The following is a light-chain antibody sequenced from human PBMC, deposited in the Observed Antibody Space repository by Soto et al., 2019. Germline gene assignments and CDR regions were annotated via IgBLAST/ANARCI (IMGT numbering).Light chain of an antibody. CDR2: GAS. Sequence: EIVMTQSPATLSVSPGEKATLSCRASQSVSSNLAWYQQKPGQAPRLPIYGASTRATGIPARFSGSGSGTEFTLTISSLQSEDFAVYYCQQYNNWPPGTFGQGT. V-gene: IGKV3-15*01. CDR3: QQYNNWPPGT. J-gene: IGKJ1*01. CDR1: QSVSSN.